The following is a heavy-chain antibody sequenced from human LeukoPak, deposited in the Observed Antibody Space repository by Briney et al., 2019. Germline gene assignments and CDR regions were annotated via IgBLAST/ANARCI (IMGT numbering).Heavy chain of an antibody. CDR2: IYYSGST. D-gene: IGHD3-10*01. V-gene: IGHV4-59*01. CDR1: GGSIINYY. CDR3: ARGNYYTSGSYYTNYYFGLDV. J-gene: IGHJ6*02. Sequence: TSETLSLTCTVSGGSIINYYWTWIRQPPGKGLEWIGYIYYSGSTNYNPSLKSRVSISVDGSKNQFSLKLSSVTAADTAVYYCARGNYYTSGSYYTNYYFGLDVWGQGTTVTVSS.